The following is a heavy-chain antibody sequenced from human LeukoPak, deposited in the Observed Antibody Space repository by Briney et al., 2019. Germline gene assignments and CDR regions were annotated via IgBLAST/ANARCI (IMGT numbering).Heavy chain of an antibody. CDR2: ISGSGGST. J-gene: IGHJ4*02. Sequence: GGSLRLSCAASGFTFSNYAMSWVRQAPGKGLEWVSGISGSGGSTVYADPVKGRFTISRDNSKNTLYLQMNSLRAEDTAVYYCAKQRGYSGYETFDYWGQGTLVTVSS. V-gene: IGHV3-23*01. CDR3: AKQRGYSGYETFDY. D-gene: IGHD5-12*01. CDR1: GFTFSNYA.